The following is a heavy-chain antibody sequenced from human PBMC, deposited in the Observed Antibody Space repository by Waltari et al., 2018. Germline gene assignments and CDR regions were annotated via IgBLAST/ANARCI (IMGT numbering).Heavy chain of an antibody. CDR2: IIPIFGTA. CDR3: AREARYYYDSSGYNNWFDP. D-gene: IGHD3-22*01. J-gene: IGHJ5*02. CDR1: GGTFSSYA. V-gene: IGHV1-69*13. Sequence: QVQLVQSGAEVKKPGSSVKVSCKASGGTFSSYAISWVRQAPGQGLEWMGRIIPIFGTANYAQKFQGRVTITADKSTSTAYMELSSLRSEDTAVYYCAREARYYYDSSGYNNWFDPWGQGTLVTVSS.